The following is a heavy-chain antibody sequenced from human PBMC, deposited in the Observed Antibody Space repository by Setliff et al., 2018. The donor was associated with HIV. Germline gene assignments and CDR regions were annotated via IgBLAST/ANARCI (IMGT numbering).Heavy chain of an antibody. V-gene: IGHV4-34*01. CDR2: IKHNGNS. CDR1: GGSFSGYY. Sequence: SETLSLTCAVYGGSFSGYYWGWIRHPPGKGLEWIGEIKHNGNSNSNPSLKSRLTLSVDTSKNQFSLKLKSVAAADTAVYYCARVTYFYYYYMDVWGQGTTVTVSS. J-gene: IGHJ6*02. D-gene: IGHD5-18*01. CDR3: ARVTYFYYYYMDV.